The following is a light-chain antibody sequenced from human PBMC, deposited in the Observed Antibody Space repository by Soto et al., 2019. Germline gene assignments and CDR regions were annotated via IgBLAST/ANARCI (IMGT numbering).Light chain of an antibody. CDR3: QQRSNWPLT. V-gene: IGKV3-11*01. CDR2: DAS. CDR1: QSVSSY. Sequence: EIVLTHAPATLSLKPGERATLSCRASQSVSSYLAWYQQKPGQAPRLLIYDASNRATGIPARFSGSGSGTDFTLTISSLEPEDFAVYYCQQRSNWPLTFGGGTKVDIK. J-gene: IGKJ4*01.